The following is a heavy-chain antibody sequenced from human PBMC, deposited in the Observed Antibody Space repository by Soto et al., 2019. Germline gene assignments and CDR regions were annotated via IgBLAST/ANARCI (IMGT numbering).Heavy chain of an antibody. J-gene: IGHJ4*02. CDR2: IYWNDDK. V-gene: IGHV2-5*01. CDR3: AHRLSYYYDSSGYFDY. Sequence: SGPTLVNPTQTLTLTCTFSGFSLRTSGVGVGWIRQPPGKALEWLALIYWNDDKRYSPTLKSRLTITKDTSKNQVVLTMTNMDPVDTATYYCAHRLSYYYDSSGYFDYWGQGTLVTVSS. CDR1: GFSLRTSGVG. D-gene: IGHD3-22*01.